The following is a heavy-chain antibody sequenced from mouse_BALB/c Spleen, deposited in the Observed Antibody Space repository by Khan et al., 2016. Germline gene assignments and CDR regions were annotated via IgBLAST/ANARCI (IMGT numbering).Heavy chain of an antibody. D-gene: IGHD2-14*01. J-gene: IGHJ2*01. CDR3: ARSRRYDGYFYY. Sequence: EVKLLESGPGLVKPSQSLSLTCTVTGYSITSDYAWNWIRQFPGNKLEWMGYISYSGNTTYNPSLKSRISITRDTSKNQFFLQLNSLTTEDTATYYCARSRRYDGYFYYCGQCTTLTVSS. CDR2: ISYSGNT. CDR1: GYSITSDYA. V-gene: IGHV3-2*02.